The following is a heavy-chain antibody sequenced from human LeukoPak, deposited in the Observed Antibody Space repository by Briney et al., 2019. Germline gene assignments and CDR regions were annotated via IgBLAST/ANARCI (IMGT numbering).Heavy chain of an antibody. CDR3: ARGRDDSSSSTWEY. V-gene: IGHV3-74*01. Sequence: PGGSLRLSCAASGFTFSNYYMDWARQAPGKGLVWVSRINTDGSRTQDADSVKGRFTISRDNAKNTLYLQMSSLRAEDTAVYFCARGRDDSSSSTWEYWGQGTLVTVSS. CDR2: INTDGSRT. CDR1: GFTFSNYY. D-gene: IGHD3-22*01. J-gene: IGHJ4*02.